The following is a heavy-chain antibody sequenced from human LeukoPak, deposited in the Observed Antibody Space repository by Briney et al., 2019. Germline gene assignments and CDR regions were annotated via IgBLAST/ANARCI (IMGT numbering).Heavy chain of an antibody. V-gene: IGHV1-2*02. D-gene: IGHD1-26*01. Sequence: ASVKVSCKASGYIFTGYYMHWVRQAPGQGLEWMGWINPNSGGTNYAQKFQGRVTMTRDTSISTAYMELSRLTSDDTAVYYCARDLSGNGSLVFARAFDIWGQGTMVTVSS. J-gene: IGHJ3*02. CDR2: INPNSGGT. CDR3: ARDLSGNGSLVFARAFDI. CDR1: GYIFTGYY.